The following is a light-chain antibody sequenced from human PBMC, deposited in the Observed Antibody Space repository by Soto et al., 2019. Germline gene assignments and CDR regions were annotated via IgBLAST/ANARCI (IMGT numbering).Light chain of an antibody. J-gene: IGKJ4*01. V-gene: IGKV3-15*01. CDR3: QQYYNWPLT. Sequence: EIVMTQSPASLSVSPGERVTLSCRASQSVRSELAWYQQKSGQPPRLLIYGASTRATGIPARFSGSGSGTEFTLTINDLQSEDFAVYYCQQYYNWPLTFGGGTKVDIK. CDR1: QSVRSE. CDR2: GAS.